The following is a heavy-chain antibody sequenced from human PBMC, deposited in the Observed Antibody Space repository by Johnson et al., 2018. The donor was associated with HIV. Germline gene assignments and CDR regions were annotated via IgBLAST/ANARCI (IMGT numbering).Heavy chain of an antibody. Sequence: VLLVESGGGVVRPGGSLRLSCAASGFTVSSNYMSWVRQAPGKGLEWVSVIYSGGSTYYADSVKGRFTISRDNSKNTLYLQMNSLRAEDTAVYYCASKAAGTMHAFDIWGQGTMVTVSS. CDR2: IYSGGST. CDR3: ASKAAGTMHAFDI. V-gene: IGHV3-66*02. J-gene: IGHJ3*02. D-gene: IGHD6-13*01. CDR1: GFTVSSNY.